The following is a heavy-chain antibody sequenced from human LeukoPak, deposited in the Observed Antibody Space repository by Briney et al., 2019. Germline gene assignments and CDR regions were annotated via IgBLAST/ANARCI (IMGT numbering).Heavy chain of an antibody. CDR1: GGSISSYY. J-gene: IGHJ4*02. CDR2: IYTSGST. CDR3: SRHGFQLGSYYFDY. D-gene: IGHD7-27*01. Sequence: SETLSLTPTDPGGSISSYYWSWIRQPPGKGLEWIGYIYTSGSTNDNPSLKSRVTTSVDTSKNQFSLKGSSVTAADTAVYYCSRHGFQLGSYYFDYWGQGTLVTVSS. V-gene: IGHV4-4*09.